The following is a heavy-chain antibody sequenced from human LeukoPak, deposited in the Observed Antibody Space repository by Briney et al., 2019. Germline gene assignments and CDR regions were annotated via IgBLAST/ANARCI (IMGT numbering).Heavy chain of an antibody. V-gene: IGHV3-48*03. J-gene: IGHJ6*04. D-gene: IGHD3-10*02. CDR2: ISSSGSAI. Sequence: GGSLRLSCAASGFTFSSYEMNWVRQAPGQGLEWVSYISSSGSAIYYADSVKGRFTISRDNAKNSLYLQMNSLRAEDTAVYYCAELGITMIGGVWGKGTTVTISS. CDR1: GFTFSSYE. CDR3: AELGITMIGGV.